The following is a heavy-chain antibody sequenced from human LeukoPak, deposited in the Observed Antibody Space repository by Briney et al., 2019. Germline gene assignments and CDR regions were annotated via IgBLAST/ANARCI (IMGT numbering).Heavy chain of an antibody. CDR2: ISSSSSYT. V-gene: IGHV3-11*06. D-gene: IGHD3-22*01. CDR3: ARHGLYDSTDYWTFQH. J-gene: IGHJ1*01. CDR1: GFTFSDYY. Sequence: GGSLRLSCAASGFTFSDYYMSWIRQAPGKGLEWVSYISSSSSYTNYADSVKGRFTISRDNAKNSLYLQMNSLRAEDTAVYYCARHGLYDSTDYWTFQHWGQGTLVTVSS.